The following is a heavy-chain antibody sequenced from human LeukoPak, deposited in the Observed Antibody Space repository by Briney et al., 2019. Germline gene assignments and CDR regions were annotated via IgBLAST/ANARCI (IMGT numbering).Heavy chain of an antibody. CDR2: IKEDGSEK. D-gene: IGHD3-16*02. Sequence: PGGSLRLSCVASGFTFSSYWMNWVRQAPGKGLEWVANIKEDGSEKYYVDSVKGRFTISRDNAKNSLHLQMNSLRAEDTAVYYCARADYDYVWGSYRQYYFDYWGQGTLVTVSS. V-gene: IGHV3-7*01. CDR1: GFTFSSYW. J-gene: IGHJ4*02. CDR3: ARADYDYVWGSYRQYYFDY.